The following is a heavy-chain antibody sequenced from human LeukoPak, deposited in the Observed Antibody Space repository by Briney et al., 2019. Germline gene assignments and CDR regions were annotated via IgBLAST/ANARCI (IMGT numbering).Heavy chain of an antibody. Sequence: SETLPLTCTVSGGSISSSSYYWGWIRQPPGKGLEWIGSIYYSGSTYYNPSLKSRVTISVDTSKNQFSLKLSSVTAADTAVYYCARLDGGYATPWGQGTLVTVSS. CDR1: GGSISSSSYY. V-gene: IGHV4-39*01. D-gene: IGHD5-12*01. CDR2: IYYSGST. J-gene: IGHJ4*02. CDR3: ARLDGGYATP.